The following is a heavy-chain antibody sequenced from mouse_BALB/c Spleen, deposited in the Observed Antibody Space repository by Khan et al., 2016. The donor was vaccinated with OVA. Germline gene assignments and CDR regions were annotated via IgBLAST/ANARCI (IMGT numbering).Heavy chain of an antibody. CDR1: GYIFTNYG. CDR2: INTYTGEP. CDR3: ARGAFYYGRGKHAWFAY. D-gene: IGHD1-1*01. Sequence: QFQLVQSGPELKKPGETVKISCKASGYIFTNYGMNWVKQAPGQGLKWMGWINTYTGEPTYADDFRGRFAFSLETSASTAYLQINNVNNEDTATXVCARGAFYYGRGKHAWFAYWGQGTLVTVSA. V-gene: IGHV9-3-1*01. J-gene: IGHJ3*01.